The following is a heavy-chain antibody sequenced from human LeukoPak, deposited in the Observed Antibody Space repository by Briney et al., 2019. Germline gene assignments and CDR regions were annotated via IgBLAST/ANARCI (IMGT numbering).Heavy chain of an antibody. D-gene: IGHD2-2*01. CDR2: MNPNSGDT. J-gene: IGHJ3*01. CDR1: GYTFTAHY. Sequence: ASVKVSCKTSGYTFTAHYIHWIRQAPEQGLEWMGWMNPNSGDTNYAQKFQGRVTLTRDKTARTAYMELTRLKSDDTAVYHCARVRVGYCSSTSCSSAGFDFWGQGTMVTVSS. CDR3: ARVRVGYCSSTSCSSAGFDF. V-gene: IGHV1-2*02.